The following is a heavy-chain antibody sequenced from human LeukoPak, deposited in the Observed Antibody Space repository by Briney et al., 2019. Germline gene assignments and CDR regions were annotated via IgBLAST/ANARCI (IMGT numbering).Heavy chain of an antibody. CDR1: GGSISSSSYY. Sequence: SETLSLTCTVSGGSISSSSYYWGWIRQPPGKGLEWIGSIYYSGSTYYNPSLKSRVTISVDTSKNQFSLKLSSVTAADTAVYYCARGEDIVVGGFDYWGQGTLVTVSS. D-gene: IGHD2-15*01. CDR3: ARGEDIVVGGFDY. CDR2: IYYSGST. V-gene: IGHV4-39*07. J-gene: IGHJ4*02.